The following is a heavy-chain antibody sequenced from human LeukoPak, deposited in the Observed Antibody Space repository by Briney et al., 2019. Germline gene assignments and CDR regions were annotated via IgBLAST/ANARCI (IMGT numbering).Heavy chain of an antibody. V-gene: IGHV3-13*01. CDR3: VRTNGGSYYDY. J-gene: IGHJ4*02. D-gene: IGHD2-8*01. Sequence: PGGSLRLSCAASGFIFTDYDLHWVRQPPGKGLEWVSVFGIAGDTYYADSVKGRCTISRDLANNSLYLQKNNLRAGDTAVYYGVRTNGGSYYDYWGQGTLVTVSS. CDR1: GFIFTDYD. CDR2: FGIAGDT.